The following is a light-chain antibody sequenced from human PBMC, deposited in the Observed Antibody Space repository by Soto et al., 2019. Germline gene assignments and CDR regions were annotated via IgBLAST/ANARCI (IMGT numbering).Light chain of an antibody. CDR2: RNN. CDR3: AAWDDSLYVV. Sequence: QSVLTQPPSASGTPGQRVTISCSGSSSNIGSNYVYWYQQLLGTAPKLLIYRNNQRPSGVPDRFSGSKSGTSASLAISGLRSEDEADYYCAAWDDSLYVVFGGGTKLTVL. V-gene: IGLV1-47*01. J-gene: IGLJ2*01. CDR1: SSNIGSNY.